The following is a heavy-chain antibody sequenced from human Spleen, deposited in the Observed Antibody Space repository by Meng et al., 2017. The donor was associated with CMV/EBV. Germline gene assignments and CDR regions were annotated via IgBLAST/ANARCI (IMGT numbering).Heavy chain of an antibody. CDR2: IYPGDSDT. D-gene: IGHD3-22*01. V-gene: IGHV5-51*01. CDR1: GYRFTSYG. CDR3: ARNYDSSGYLPRYFDL. J-gene: IGHJ2*01. Sequence: GYRFTSYGIGWVRQMPGKGLEWMGIIYPGDSDTRYSPSFQGQVTISADKSISTAYLQWSSLKASDTAMYYCARNYDSSGYLPRYFDLWGRGTLVTVSS.